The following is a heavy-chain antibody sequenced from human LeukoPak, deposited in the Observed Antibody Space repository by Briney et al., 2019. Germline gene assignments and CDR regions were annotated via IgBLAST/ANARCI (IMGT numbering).Heavy chain of an antibody. D-gene: IGHD2/OR15-2a*01. V-gene: IGHV1-2*02. Sequence: ASVKVSCKASGYTFTGYYMHWVRQAPGQGLEWMGWINLNSGGTNYAQKFQGRVNMTRDTSISTAYMELSRLRSDDTAVYYCARPQNTGLDVGYFGYWGQGTLVTVSS. CDR1: GYTFTGYY. J-gene: IGHJ4*02. CDR3: ARPQNTGLDVGYFGY. CDR2: INLNSGGT.